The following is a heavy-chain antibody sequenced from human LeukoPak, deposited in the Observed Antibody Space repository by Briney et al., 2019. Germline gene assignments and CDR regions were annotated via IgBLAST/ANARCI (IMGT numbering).Heavy chain of an antibody. CDR2: IYPGDSDT. CDR3: AIGLGTVGIYVYYFDY. Sequence: AGESLKISCKASGYRFTSYWIGWVRQMPGKGLEWMGIIYPGDSDTRYSPSFKGQVTISADKSITTAYLQWGSLKASDTAMYYCAIGLGTVGIYVYYFDYWGQGTLVTVSS. D-gene: IGHD1-26*01. V-gene: IGHV5-51*01. CDR1: GYRFTSYW. J-gene: IGHJ4*02.